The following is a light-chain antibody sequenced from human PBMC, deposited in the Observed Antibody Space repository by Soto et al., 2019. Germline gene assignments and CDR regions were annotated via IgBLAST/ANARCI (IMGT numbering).Light chain of an antibody. Sequence: QSVLTQPPSVSGAPGQRVTISCTGSSSNIGANYDVHWYQQRPGTAPKLLIFGNNNRPSGVPDRFSGSKSGTSASLAITCLQAEDEGDYYCQSYDTTLSARYVFGTGTKLTVL. J-gene: IGLJ1*01. CDR2: GNN. CDR1: SSNIGANYD. V-gene: IGLV1-40*01. CDR3: QSYDTTLSARYV.